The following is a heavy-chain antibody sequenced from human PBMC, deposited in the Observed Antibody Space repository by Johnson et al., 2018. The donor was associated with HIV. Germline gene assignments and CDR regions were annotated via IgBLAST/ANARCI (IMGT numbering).Heavy chain of an antibody. J-gene: IGHJ3*02. CDR2: IKQDGSEK. Sequence: VQLVESGGGLIQPGGSLRLSCAASGFTFSSYWMSWVRQAPGKGLEWVANIKQDGSEKYYVDSVKGRFTISRDNAKNSLYLQMNSLRAEDTAVYYCATPRYSGIREPGFHIWGQGTMVTVSS. D-gene: IGHD1-26*01. V-gene: IGHV3-7*02. CDR3: ATPRYSGIREPGFHI. CDR1: GFTFSSYW.